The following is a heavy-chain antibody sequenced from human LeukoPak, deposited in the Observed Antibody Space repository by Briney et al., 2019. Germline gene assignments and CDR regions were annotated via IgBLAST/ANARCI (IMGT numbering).Heavy chain of an antibody. J-gene: IGHJ4*02. CDR2: IIPILGIA. Sequence: SVKVSCKASGGTFSSYAISWVRQAPGQGLEWMGRIIPILGIANYAQKFQGRVTITADKSTSTAYMELSSLRSEDTAVYYCARARLYSSGEGGDYWGQGTLVTVSS. CDR1: GGTFSSYA. V-gene: IGHV1-69*04. CDR3: ARARLYSSGEGGDY. D-gene: IGHD6-19*01.